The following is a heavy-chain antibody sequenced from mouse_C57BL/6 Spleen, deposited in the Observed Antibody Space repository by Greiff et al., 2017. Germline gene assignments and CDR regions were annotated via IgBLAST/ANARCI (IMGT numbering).Heavy chain of an antibody. CDR1: GYTFTSYD. CDR2: IYPRDGST. CDR3: ARSLITTVVQAMDY. Sequence: VKVVESGPELVKPGASVKLSCKASGYTFTSYDINWVKQRPGQGLEWIGWIYPRDGSTKYNEKFKGKATLTVDTSSSTAYMELHSLTSEDSAVYFCARSLITTVVQAMDYWGQGTSVTVSS. D-gene: IGHD1-1*01. J-gene: IGHJ4*01. V-gene: IGHV1-85*01.